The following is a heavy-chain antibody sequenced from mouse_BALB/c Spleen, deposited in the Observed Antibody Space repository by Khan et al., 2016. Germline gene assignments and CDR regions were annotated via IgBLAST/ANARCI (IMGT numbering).Heavy chain of an antibody. CDR2: IRSESNNYAT. D-gene: IGHD1-1*01. CDR1: GFTFNTNA. J-gene: IGHJ2*01. Sequence: EVQLVESGGGLVQPKGSLKLSCAASGFTFNTNAMNWVRQAPGKGLEWVARIRSESNNYATYYADSVKDRFTVSRDDSQSMLYLQMNNLRTEDTAIYYCVRDYYGNFDDWGQGTTLTVSS. CDR3: VRDYYGNFDD. V-gene: IGHV10S3*01.